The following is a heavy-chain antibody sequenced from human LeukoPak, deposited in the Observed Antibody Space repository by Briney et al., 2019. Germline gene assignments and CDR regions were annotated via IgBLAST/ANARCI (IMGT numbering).Heavy chain of an antibody. CDR3: ARVSGWYWFDN. CDR1: GFTFSSYA. CDR2: ISSDGRIT. D-gene: IGHD6-19*01. J-gene: IGHJ4*02. V-gene: IGHV3-64*01. Sequence: GGSLRLSCAASGFTFSSYAMHWVRQAPGTGLEYVSAISSDGRITYYANSVKGGFTISRDNSKNTLYLQMGSLRAEDMAVYYCARVSGWYWFDNWGQGTLVTVSS.